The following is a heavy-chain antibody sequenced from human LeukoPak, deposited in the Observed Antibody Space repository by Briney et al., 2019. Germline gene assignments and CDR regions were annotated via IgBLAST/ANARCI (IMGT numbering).Heavy chain of an antibody. CDR1: GQTVSGDNAG. CDR2: AYYRSNWYN. J-gene: IGHJ4*02. D-gene: IGHD6-13*01. CDR3: AREEEDSGRWTSFDY. Sequence: SQTLSLTCAISGQTVSGDNAGWDWIRQSPSRGLEWLGRAYYRSNWYNDFALAVQSRIIINPDTSKNQFSLQLDSVTPEDTAVYYCAREEEDSGRWTSFDYWGQGTLVTVSS. V-gene: IGHV6-1*01.